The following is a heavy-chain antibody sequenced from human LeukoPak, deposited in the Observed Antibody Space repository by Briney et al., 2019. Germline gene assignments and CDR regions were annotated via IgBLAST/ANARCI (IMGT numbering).Heavy chain of an antibody. D-gene: IGHD5/OR15-5a*01. CDR3: VRAVSVSSYYFDC. J-gene: IGHJ4*02. CDR1: GFTFSDYY. V-gene: IGHV3-11*05. Sequence: PGGSLTLSCAASGFTFSDYYMSWIRQAPGKGLEWISYISSSSSYTNYVDSVKGRFTISRDNAKNSLYLQMNSLRAEDTAVYYCVRAVSVSSYYFDCWGQGTLVTVSS. CDR2: ISSSSSYT.